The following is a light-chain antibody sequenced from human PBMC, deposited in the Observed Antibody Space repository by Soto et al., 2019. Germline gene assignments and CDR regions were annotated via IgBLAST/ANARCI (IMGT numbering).Light chain of an antibody. CDR3: QRYGSSPWT. V-gene: IGKV3-20*01. CDR2: GSS. J-gene: IGKJ1*01. Sequence: EIVLTQSPGTLSLSPGERATLSCRASQSVSSGYLAWYQQKPGHAPRLLIYGSSTSATGIPNRFSGSGSGTDFTLTISRLEPEEFAVYYCQRYGSSPWTFGQGTKVEIK. CDR1: QSVSSGY.